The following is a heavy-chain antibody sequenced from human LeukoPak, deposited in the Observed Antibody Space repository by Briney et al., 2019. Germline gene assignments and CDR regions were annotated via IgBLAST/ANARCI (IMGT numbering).Heavy chain of an antibody. CDR3: AREVLLWFGELSVGDY. CDR2: ITDSGRTT. V-gene: IGHV3-23*01. CDR1: GFTFSSYA. Sequence: PGGSLRLSCAASGFTFSSYAMSWVRQAPGKGLEWVSAITDSGRTTYYADSVKGRFTISRDNSKNTIYLQMNSLRAEDTAVYYCAREVLLWFGELSVGDYWGQGTLVTVSS. J-gene: IGHJ4*02. D-gene: IGHD3-10*01.